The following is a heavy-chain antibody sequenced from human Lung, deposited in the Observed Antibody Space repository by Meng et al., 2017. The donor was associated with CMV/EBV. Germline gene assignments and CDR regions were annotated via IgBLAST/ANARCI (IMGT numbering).Heavy chain of an antibody. J-gene: IGHJ4*02. Sequence: GESLKISCAASGFMFSSYTMNWVRQAPGRGLEWVSSISSSSAYIFYADSVKGRFTISRDNAKNSLNLQMHSLRAEDTALYYCARGDYSGYDVPDYWGQGTLVXVSS. CDR3: ARGDYSGYDVPDY. D-gene: IGHD5-12*01. V-gene: IGHV3-21*06. CDR1: GFMFSSYT. CDR2: ISSSSAYI.